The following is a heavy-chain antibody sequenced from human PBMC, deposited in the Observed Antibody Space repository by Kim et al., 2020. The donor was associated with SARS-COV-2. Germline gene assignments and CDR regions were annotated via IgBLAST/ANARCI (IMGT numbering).Heavy chain of an antibody. D-gene: IGHD3-9*01. Sequence: GGSLRLSCAASGFTFSSYWMSWVRQAPGKGLEWVANIKQDGSEKYYVDSVKGRFTISRDNAKNSLYLQMNSLRAEDTAVYYCARDEGPITYYDILTGFYPMDAFDIWGQGTMVTVSS. CDR3: ARDEGPITYYDILTGFYPMDAFDI. J-gene: IGHJ3*02. V-gene: IGHV3-7*01. CDR2: IKQDGSEK. CDR1: GFTFSSYW.